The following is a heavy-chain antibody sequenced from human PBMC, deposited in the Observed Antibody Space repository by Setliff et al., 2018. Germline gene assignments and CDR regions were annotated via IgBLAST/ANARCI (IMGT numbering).Heavy chain of an antibody. V-gene: IGHV5-51*01. D-gene: IGHD6-25*01. CDR2: IYPGDSDT. J-gene: IGHJ4*02. Sequence: GESLKISCKGSGYSFTSYWIGWVRQMPGKGLEWMGIIYPGDSDTRYRPSFQGQVTISADKSILTDFLQWTYLKASDSAMYYCARLGRNNSAPPGDYWGQGTLVTVSS. CDR3: ARLGRNNSAPPGDY. CDR1: GYSFTSYW.